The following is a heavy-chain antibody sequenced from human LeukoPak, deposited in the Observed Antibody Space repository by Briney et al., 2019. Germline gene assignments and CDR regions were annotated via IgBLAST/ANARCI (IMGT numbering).Heavy chain of an antibody. CDR1: GGSISSSSYY. J-gene: IGHJ4*02. V-gene: IGHV4-39*07. CDR3: ARDISGYDYFDY. D-gene: IGHD5-12*01. CDR2: IYYSGST. Sequence: SETLSLTCTVSGGSISSSSYYWGWMRQPPGKGLEWIGSIYYSGSTYYNPSLKSRVTISVDTSKNQFSLKLSSVTAADTAVYYCARDISGYDYFDYWGQGTLVTVSS.